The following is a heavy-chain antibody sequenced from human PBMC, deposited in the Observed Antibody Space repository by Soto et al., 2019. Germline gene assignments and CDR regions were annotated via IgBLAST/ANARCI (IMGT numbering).Heavy chain of an antibody. CDR3: ASTIAAAGSFDY. CDR2: INHSGST. V-gene: IGHV4-34*01. Sequence: SETLSLTCAVYGGSFSGYYWSWIRQPPGKGLEWIGEINHSGSTNYNPSPKSRVTISVDTSKNQFSLKLSSVTAADTAVYYCASTIAAAGSFDYWGQGTLVTVSS. J-gene: IGHJ4*02. D-gene: IGHD6-13*01. CDR1: GGSFSGYY.